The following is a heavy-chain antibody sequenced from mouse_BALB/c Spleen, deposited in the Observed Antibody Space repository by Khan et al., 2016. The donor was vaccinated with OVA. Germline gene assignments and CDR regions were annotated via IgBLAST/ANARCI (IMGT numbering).Heavy chain of an antibody. Sequence: EVMLVESGGGLVQPGGSRKLSCAASGFTFNNYGMHWVRQAPEKGLEWVAYISGDSNTIYYVDSVKGRFTISRDNPKNTLFLQMTSLMSEDTAMYYCGTSYFYGCYFDYWGPGTTLTVS. V-gene: IGHV5-17*02. CDR3: GTSYFYGCYFDY. CDR2: ISGDSNTI. J-gene: IGHJ2*01. D-gene: IGHD1-1*01. CDR1: GFTFNNYG.